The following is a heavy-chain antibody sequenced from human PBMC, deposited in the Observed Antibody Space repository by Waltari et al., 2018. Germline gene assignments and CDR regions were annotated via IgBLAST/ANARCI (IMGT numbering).Heavy chain of an antibody. J-gene: IGHJ3*02. CDR3: ARGKGSYRLTYGAFDI. D-gene: IGHD1-26*01. CDR2: INHSGST. CDR1: GGSISSYY. V-gene: IGHV4-59*12. Sequence: QVQLQESGPGLVKPSETLSLTCTVSGGSISSYYWSWIRQPPGKGLEWIGEINHSGSTNYNPSLKSRVTISVDTSKNQFSLKLSSVTAADTAVYYCARGKGSYRLTYGAFDIWGQGTMVTVSS.